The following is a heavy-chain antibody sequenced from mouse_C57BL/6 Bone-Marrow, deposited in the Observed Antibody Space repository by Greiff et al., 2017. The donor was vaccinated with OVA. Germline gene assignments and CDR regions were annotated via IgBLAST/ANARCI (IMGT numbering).Heavy chain of an antibody. J-gene: IGHJ2*01. Sequence: QVHVKQPGAELVKPGASVKMSCKASGYTFTSYWITWVKQRPGQGLEWIGDIYPGSGSTNYNEKFKSKATLTVDTSSSTAYMQLSSLTSEDSAVYYCANYDYDGYYFDYWGQGTTLTVSS. V-gene: IGHV1-55*01. CDR1: GYTFTSYW. CDR3: ANYDYDGYYFDY. CDR2: IYPGSGST. D-gene: IGHD2-4*01.